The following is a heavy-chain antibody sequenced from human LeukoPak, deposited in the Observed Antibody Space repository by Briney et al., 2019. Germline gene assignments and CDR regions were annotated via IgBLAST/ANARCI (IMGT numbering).Heavy chain of an antibody. D-gene: IGHD3-10*01. J-gene: IGHJ6*03. CDR2: ISYDGSNK. V-gene: IGHV3-30*04. CDR3: AREVYGYYYGSGSSTPLYYYYYMDV. CDR1: GFTFSSYA. Sequence: PGRSLRLSCAASGFTFSSYAMHWVRQAPGKGLEWVAVISYDGSNKYYADSVKGRFTISRDNSKNTLYLQMNSLRAEDTAVYYCAREVYGYYYGSGSSTPLYYYYYMDVWGKGTTVTVSS.